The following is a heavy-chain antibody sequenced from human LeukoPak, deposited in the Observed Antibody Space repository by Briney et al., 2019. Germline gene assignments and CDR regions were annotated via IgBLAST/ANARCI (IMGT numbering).Heavy chain of an antibody. D-gene: IGHD1-26*01. CDR2: IYYSGST. J-gene: IGHJ3*02. Sequence: SETLSLTCTVSGGSISSSSYYWGWIRQPPGKGLEWIGSIYYSGSTYYNPSLKSRVTISVDTSKNQFSLKLSSVTAADTAVYYCARRPRALQTLYVSGRHAFDIWGQGTMVTVSS. V-gene: IGHV4-39*01. CDR3: ARRPRALQTLYVSGRHAFDI. CDR1: GGSISSSSYY.